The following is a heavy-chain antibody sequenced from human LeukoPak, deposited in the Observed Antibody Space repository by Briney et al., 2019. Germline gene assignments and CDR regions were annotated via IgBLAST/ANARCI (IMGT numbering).Heavy chain of an antibody. CDR2: TYYRSQWNN. D-gene: IGHD5-12*01. J-gene: IGHJ4*02. CDR1: GDSVSRNSAA. Sequence: SQTLSLTCAISGDSVSRNSAAWNWIRQSPSRGLEWLGRTYYRSQWNNDYAVSVKGRITINADTSKNQISLQLNSVTPEDTAVYYCARGGGYDFDYWGQGTLVTVSS. V-gene: IGHV6-1*01. CDR3: ARGGGYDFDY.